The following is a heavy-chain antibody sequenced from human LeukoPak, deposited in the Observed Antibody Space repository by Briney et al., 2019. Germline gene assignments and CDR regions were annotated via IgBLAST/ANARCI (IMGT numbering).Heavy chain of an antibody. D-gene: IGHD3-22*01. Sequence: GGSLRLSCAASGFTFSSYAMHWVRQAPGKGLEWEAVISYDGSNKYYADSVKGRFTISRDNSKNTLYLQMNSLRAEDTAVYYCARDKDGVITRYFDYWGQGTLVTVSS. CDR2: ISYDGSNK. CDR1: GFTFSSYA. CDR3: ARDKDGVITRYFDY. V-gene: IGHV3-30-3*01. J-gene: IGHJ4*02.